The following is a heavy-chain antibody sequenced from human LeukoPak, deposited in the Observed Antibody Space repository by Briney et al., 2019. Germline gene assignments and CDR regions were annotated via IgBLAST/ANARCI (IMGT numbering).Heavy chain of an antibody. D-gene: IGHD1-14*01. CDR1: GFTFSSYG. CDR2: IWYDGSNK. CDR3: ARDDLNRKGLLDY. J-gene: IGHJ4*02. Sequence: QPGRSLRLSCAASGFTFSSYGMHWVRQAPGKGLEWVAVIWYDGSNKYYADPVKGRFTISRDNSKNTLYLQMNSLRAEDTAVYYCARDDLNRKGLLDYWGQGTLVTVSS. V-gene: IGHV3-33*01.